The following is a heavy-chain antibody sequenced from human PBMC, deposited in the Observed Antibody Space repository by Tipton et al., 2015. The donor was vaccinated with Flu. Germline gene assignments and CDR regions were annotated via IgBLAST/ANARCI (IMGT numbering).Heavy chain of an antibody. CDR2: INPNSGGT. CDR3: ARRYCSGGSCAPAGIDY. CDR1: GYTFTGYC. V-gene: IGHV1-2*06. Sequence: QLVQSGAEVKKPGASVKVSCKASGYTFTGYCMHWVRQAPGQGLEWMGRINPNSGGTNYAQKFQGRVTMTRDTSISTAYMELSRLRSDDTAVYYCARRYCSGGSCAPAGIDYWGQGTLVTVSS. D-gene: IGHD2-15*01. J-gene: IGHJ4*02.